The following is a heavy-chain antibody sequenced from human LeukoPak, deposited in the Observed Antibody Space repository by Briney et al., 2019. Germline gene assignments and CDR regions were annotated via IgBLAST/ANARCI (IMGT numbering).Heavy chain of an antibody. CDR2: IYYSGST. CDR1: GGSISSYY. CDR3: ARAVSGRFDY. J-gene: IGHJ4*02. V-gene: IGHV4-59*08. D-gene: IGHD6-19*01. Sequence: SETLSLTCTVSGGSISSYYWSWIRQPPGKGLEWIGYIYYSGSTNYNPSLKSRVTISVDTSKSQFSLKLSSVTAADTAIYYCARAVSGRFDYWGQGTLVTVSS.